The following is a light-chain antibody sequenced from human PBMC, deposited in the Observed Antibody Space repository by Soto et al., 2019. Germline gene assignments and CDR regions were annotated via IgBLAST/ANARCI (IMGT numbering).Light chain of an antibody. V-gene: IGLV1-47*02. CDR2: ADD. CDR3: AAWDASLSGRV. Sequence: QSVLTQPPSASGTPGQRVTISCSGSSSNIGSNYVYWYQQLPGTAPKLLIYADDQRPSGVPDRFSGSRSGTSVSLAISGLRSEDEADYYCAAWDASLSGRVFGGGTKLTVL. J-gene: IGLJ2*01. CDR1: SSNIGSNY.